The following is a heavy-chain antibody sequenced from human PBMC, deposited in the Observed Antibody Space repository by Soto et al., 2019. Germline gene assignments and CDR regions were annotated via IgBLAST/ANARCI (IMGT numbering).Heavy chain of an antibody. CDR3: ARDQKYYDSSGYYPHNWFDP. CDR1: GGSISSYY. J-gene: IGHJ5*02. Sequence: PSETLSLTCTVSGGSISSYYWSWIRQPPGKGLEWIGYIYCSGSTNYNPSLKSRVTISVDTSKNQFSLKLSSVTAADTAVYYCARDQKYYDSSGYYPHNWFDPWGQGTLVTVS. V-gene: IGHV4-59*01. D-gene: IGHD3-22*01. CDR2: IYCSGST.